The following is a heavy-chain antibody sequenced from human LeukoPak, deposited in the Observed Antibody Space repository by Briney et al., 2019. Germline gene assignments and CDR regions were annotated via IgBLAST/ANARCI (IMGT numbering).Heavy chain of an antibody. CDR3: ARGLTRWFGELLLVY. V-gene: IGHV1-8*02. CDR2: MNPNSGNT. J-gene: IGHJ4*02. Sequence: ASVTVSCKASGYTFTGYYMHWVRQAPGQGLEWMGWMNPNSGNTGYAQKFQGRVTMTRNTSISTAYMELSSLRSEDTAVYYCARGLTRWFGELLLVYWGQGALVTVSS. D-gene: IGHD3-10*01. CDR1: GYTFTGYY.